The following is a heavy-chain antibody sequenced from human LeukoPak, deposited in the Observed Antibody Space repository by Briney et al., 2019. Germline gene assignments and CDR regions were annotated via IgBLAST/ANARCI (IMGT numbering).Heavy chain of an antibody. CDR1: GGSISSGGYY. J-gene: IGHJ3*02. V-gene: IGHV4-31*03. CDR2: IYYSGST. Sequence: TLSLTCTVSGGSISSGGYYWSWLRQHPGKGLEWIGYIYYSGSTYYNPSLKSRVTISVDTSKNQFSLKLSSVTAADAAVYYCARAEPDYYDSSADAFDIWGQGTMVTVSS. D-gene: IGHD3-22*01. CDR3: ARAEPDYYDSSADAFDI.